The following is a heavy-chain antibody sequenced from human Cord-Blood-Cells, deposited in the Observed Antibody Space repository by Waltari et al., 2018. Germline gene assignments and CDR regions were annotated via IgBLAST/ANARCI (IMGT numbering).Heavy chain of an antibody. CDR1: GFTFSSDW. Sequence: EVQLVESGGGLVQPGGSLRLSCAASGFTFSSDWMSWVRQAPGKGLEWVANIKQDGSEKYYVDSVKGRFTISRDNAKNSLYLQMNSLRAEDTAVYYCASVFFDWLLCYWGQGTLVTVSS. J-gene: IGHJ4*02. D-gene: IGHD3-9*01. V-gene: IGHV3-7*01. CDR2: IKQDGSEK. CDR3: ASVFFDWLLCY.